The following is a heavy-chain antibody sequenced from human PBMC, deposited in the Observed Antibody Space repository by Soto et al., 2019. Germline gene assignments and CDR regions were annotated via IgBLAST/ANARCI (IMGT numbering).Heavy chain of an antibody. V-gene: IGHV3-53*04. D-gene: IGHD4-17*01. Sequence: EVQLVESGGGLVQPGESLRLSCAASGFTVSSIYMSWVRQAPGKGQELVSVIYSDGSTYYADSVKGRFTISRHISKNTLYLQMNSLRAEDTAVYYCARGLLDYGPIYFQHWGQGTLVTVSS. J-gene: IGHJ1*01. CDR3: ARGLLDYGPIYFQH. CDR2: IYSDGST. CDR1: GFTVSSIY.